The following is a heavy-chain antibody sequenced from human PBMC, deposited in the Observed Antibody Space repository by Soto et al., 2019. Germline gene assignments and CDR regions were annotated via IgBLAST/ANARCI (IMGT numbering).Heavy chain of an antibody. Sequence: ASVKVSCKASGYTFTGYYMHWVRQAPGQGLEWMGWINPNSGGTNYAQKFQGRVTMTRDTSISTAYMELSRLRSDDTAVYYCARGGDFSITAKNIYYYYYGMDVWGQGTTVTVSS. J-gene: IGHJ6*02. CDR3: ARGGDFSITAKNIYYYYYGMDV. D-gene: IGHD2-2*01. CDR2: INPNSGGT. CDR1: GYTFTGYY. V-gene: IGHV1-2*02.